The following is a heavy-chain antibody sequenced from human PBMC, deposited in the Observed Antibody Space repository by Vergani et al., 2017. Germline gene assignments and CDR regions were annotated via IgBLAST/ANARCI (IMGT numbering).Heavy chain of an antibody. CDR2: IRYDGNNK. CDR3: ARSSLRLYYYFQY. V-gene: IGHV3-30*02. Sequence: QVYLVESGGGVVQPGGSLRLSCVASGFTFSDYGIHWVRQAQGKGLEWVTLIRYDGNNKYYADSVKGRFTISRDISKNMVYLQMNYLKTEDTAVYYCARSSLRLYYYFQYWGQGTLVTVSS. J-gene: IGHJ4*02. D-gene: IGHD3-16*02. CDR1: GFTFSDYG.